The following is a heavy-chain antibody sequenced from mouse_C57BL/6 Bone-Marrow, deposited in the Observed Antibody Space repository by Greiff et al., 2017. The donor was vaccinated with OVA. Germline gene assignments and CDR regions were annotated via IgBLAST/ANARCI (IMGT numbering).Heavy chain of an antibody. D-gene: IGHD2-4*01. J-gene: IGHJ4*01. V-gene: IGHV3-6*01. CDR2: ISYDGSN. Sequence: EVQLQQSGPGLVKPSQSLSLTCSVTGYSITSGYYWNWIRQFPGNKLEWMGYISYDGSNNYNPSLKNRISITRDTSKNQFFLKLNSVTTEDTATYYCARGLPNGPRYYAMDYWGQGTSVTVSS. CDR1: GYSITSGYY. CDR3: ARGLPNGPRYYAMDY.